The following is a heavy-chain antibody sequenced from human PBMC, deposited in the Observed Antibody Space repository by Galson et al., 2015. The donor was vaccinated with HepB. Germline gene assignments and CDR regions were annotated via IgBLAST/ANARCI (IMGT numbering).Heavy chain of an antibody. CDR2: IIPIFGTA. CDR3: ASMVDSSGYYDSY. Sequence: SVKVSCKASGGTFSSYAISWVRQAPGQGLEWMGGIIPIFGTANYAQKFQGRVTITADESTSTAYMELSSLRSEDTAVYYCASMVDSSGYYDSYWGQGTLVTVSS. V-gene: IGHV1-69*13. D-gene: IGHD3-22*01. CDR1: GGTFSSYA. J-gene: IGHJ4*02.